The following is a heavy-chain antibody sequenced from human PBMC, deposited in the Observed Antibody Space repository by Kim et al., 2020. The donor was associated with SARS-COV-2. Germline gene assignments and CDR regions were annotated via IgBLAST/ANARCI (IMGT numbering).Heavy chain of an antibody. CDR3: AAGGDSSGYSQFDY. Sequence: EQKFQERVTITRDMDTSTAYMELSSLRSEDTAVYYCAAGGDSSGYSQFDYWGQGTLVTVSS. V-gene: IGHV1-58*01. J-gene: IGHJ4*02. D-gene: IGHD3-22*01.